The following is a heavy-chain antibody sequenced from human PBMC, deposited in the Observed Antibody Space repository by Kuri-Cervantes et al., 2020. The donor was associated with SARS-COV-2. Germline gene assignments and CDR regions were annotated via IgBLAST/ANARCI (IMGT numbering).Heavy chain of an antibody. D-gene: IGHD1-20*01. J-gene: IGHJ6*02. CDR2: IYYSGST. CDR3: ATGITGDQKYYYYGMDV. Sequence: GSLRLSCTVSGGSISSYYWSWIRQPPGKGLEWIGYIYYSGSTNYNPSLKSRVIIAVDTSKNQFSLKLSSVTAADTAVYYCATGITGDQKYYYYGMDVWGHGTTVTVSS. CDR1: GGSISSYY. V-gene: IGHV4-59*01.